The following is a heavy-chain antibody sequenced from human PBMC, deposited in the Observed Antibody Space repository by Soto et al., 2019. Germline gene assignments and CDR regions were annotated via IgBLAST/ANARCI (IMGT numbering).Heavy chain of an antibody. CDR1: GGSLSNYG. Sequence: QVQLVQSGAEVKKPGSSVKVSCKASGGSLSNYGISWVRQAPGQGLEWMGAIIPVFGTPNYAQKFQDRVTITADESTTTVYMEVRSLTSEDTAVYYCARGDATKRDVTTYYAMDGWGQGTTVTVYS. J-gene: IGHJ6*02. CDR3: ARGDATKRDVTTYYAMDG. V-gene: IGHV1-69*12. CDR2: IIPVFGTP. D-gene: IGHD4-17*01.